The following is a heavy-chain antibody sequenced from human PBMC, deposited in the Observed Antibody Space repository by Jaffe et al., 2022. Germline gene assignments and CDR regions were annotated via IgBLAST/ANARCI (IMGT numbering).Heavy chain of an antibody. CDR1: GYTFTSYY. J-gene: IGHJ4*02. D-gene: IGHD2-15*01. Sequence: QVQLVQSGAEVKKPGASVKVSCKASGYTFTSYYMHWLRQAPGQGLEWMGIISPNGGSPTYAQRFQGRVTMTRDTSTSTVYMELSTLRSDDTAIYYCARDGGSSGRHSFDSWGQGTLVTVSS. V-gene: IGHV1-46*01. CDR2: ISPNGGSP. CDR3: ARDGGSSGRHSFDS.